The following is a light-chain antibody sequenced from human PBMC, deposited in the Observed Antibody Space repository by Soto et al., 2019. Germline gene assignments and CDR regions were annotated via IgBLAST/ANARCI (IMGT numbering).Light chain of an antibody. CDR3: QQYENLPT. J-gene: IGKJ5*01. V-gene: IGKV1-33*01. CDR2: DAS. CDR1: QNINNY. Sequence: IQMTQPPSSLSASVEDRVTITCQASQNINNYLNWYQQKPGRAPKLLIYDASNLEAGVPSRFRGSGSGTDFTFTISRLQPEDIATYYCQQYENLPTFGQGTRLEI.